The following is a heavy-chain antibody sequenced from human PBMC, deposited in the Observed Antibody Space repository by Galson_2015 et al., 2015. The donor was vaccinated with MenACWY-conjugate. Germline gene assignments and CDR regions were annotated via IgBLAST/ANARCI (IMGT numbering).Heavy chain of an antibody. V-gene: IGHV2-70*11. J-gene: IGHJ3*02. CDR1: GFSLSTYEMC. Sequence: PALVKPTQTLTLTCTFSGFSLSTYEMCIYLVRQPPGKALECLARIDWRDNKYYTTSLKTRLTISKDTSTNQVVLTMTNVDPVDTATYYCARMHIVLDATDAFDIWGQGTMVTVSS. D-gene: IGHD3-22*01. CDR2: IDWRDNK. CDR3: ARMHIVLDATDAFDI.